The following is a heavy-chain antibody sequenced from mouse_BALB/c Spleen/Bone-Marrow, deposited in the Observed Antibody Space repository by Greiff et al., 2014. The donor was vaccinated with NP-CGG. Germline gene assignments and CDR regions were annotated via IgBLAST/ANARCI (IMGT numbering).Heavy chain of an antibody. CDR2: ISSGDSYT. CDR1: GISFSTYG. J-gene: IGHJ3*01. CDR3: ACITTVAD. V-gene: IGHV5-6*01. D-gene: IGHD1-1*01. Sequence: DVHLVESXGDLVKPGGSLKLSCAASGISFSTYGMSWVRQTPDKRLEWVATISSGDSYTYYPDSVRGRFTISRDNAKNTLYLQMSSLKSEDTAMYDCACITTVADWGQGTLVTVSA.